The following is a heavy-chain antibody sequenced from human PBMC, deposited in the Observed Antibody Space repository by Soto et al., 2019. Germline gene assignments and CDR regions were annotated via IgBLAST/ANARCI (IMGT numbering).Heavy chain of an antibody. V-gene: IGHV3-30*18. J-gene: IGHJ4*02. CDR2: ISYDENNK. Sequence: PGWSLRLSCAASGFTFSSYGMNWVRQAPGKGLEWVAVISYDENNKYYADSVKGRFTISRDNSKNTLYLQMNSLRAEDTAVYYCAKVLTGDLDYWGQGTLVTVSS. D-gene: IGHD7-27*01. CDR3: AKVLTGDLDY. CDR1: GFTFSSYG.